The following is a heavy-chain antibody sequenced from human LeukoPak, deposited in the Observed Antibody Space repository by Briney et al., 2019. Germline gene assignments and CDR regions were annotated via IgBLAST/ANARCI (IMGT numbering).Heavy chain of an antibody. J-gene: IGHJ4*02. Sequence: GGSLRLSCAASGFTFSNYWMSWVRQAPGKGLEWVGFIRGKAYGGATEYAASVKGRFTISRDDSKSITYLQMHSLKIEDTAVYYCTRVTLDYWGQGTRVTVSS. CDR3: TRVTLDY. CDR2: IRGKAYGGAT. V-gene: IGHV3-49*04. CDR1: GFTFSNYW.